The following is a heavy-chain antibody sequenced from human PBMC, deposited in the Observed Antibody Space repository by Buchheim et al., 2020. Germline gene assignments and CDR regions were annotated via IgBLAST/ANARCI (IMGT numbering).Heavy chain of an antibody. CDR2: INPSGGST. CDR3: ARNEEYSGSYWVNWFDP. V-gene: IGHV1-46*03. J-gene: IGHJ5*02. CDR1: GYTFTSYY. D-gene: IGHD1-26*01. Sequence: QVQLVQSGAEVKKPGASVKVSCKASGYTFTSYYMHWVRQAPGQGLEWMGIINPSGGSTSYAQKFQGRVTMTRDTSTSTVYMGLSRLRSEDTAVYYCARNEEYSGSYWVNWFDPWGQGTL.